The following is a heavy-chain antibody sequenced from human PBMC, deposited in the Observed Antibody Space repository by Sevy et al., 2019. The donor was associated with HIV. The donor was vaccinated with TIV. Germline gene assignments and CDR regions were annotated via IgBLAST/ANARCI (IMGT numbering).Heavy chain of an antibody. J-gene: IGHJ4*02. Sequence: KISCKASGGTFSSYIVSWVRQAPGLGLECMGGITPVLGTTNYAHKFQGRVTITADESTNTVYMEMTRLKSEDTAVYYCARWSISIDYWGQGTLVTVSS. V-gene: IGHV1-69*16. CDR2: ITPVLGTT. CDR1: GGTFSSYI. CDR3: ARWSISIDY.